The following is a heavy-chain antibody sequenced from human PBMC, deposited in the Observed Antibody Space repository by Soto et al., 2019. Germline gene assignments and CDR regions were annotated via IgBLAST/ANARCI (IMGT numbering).Heavy chain of an antibody. CDR1: GYSFTNYW. Sequence: PGESLKISCKGSGYSFTNYWIGWVRQMPGKGLEWMGVIFPGDSDIRHSPSFQGQVTISVDKSISTAYLQWNSLKASDTAMYYCARHGQPTKYYYYQYGLDVWGQGTTVTVSS. CDR2: IFPGDSDI. J-gene: IGHJ6*02. CDR3: ARHGQPTKYYYYQYGLDV. D-gene: IGHD1-1*01. V-gene: IGHV5-51*01.